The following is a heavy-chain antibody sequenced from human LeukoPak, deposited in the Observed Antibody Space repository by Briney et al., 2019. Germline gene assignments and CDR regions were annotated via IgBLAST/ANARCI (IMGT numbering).Heavy chain of an antibody. J-gene: IGHJ4*02. CDR2: IRGSGSGT. D-gene: IGHD1-26*01. Sequence: GRSLRLAGAASGFTFSSYAMGWGRQAPGNGLQWVSGIRGSGSGTYYAASVKGRFTVSRDNSTNTLYLQMNSLRAEDTAIYYCEKDFGSGSGTYYYFDFWGRGTLVTVSS. CDR3: EKDFGSGSGTYYYFDF. CDR1: GFTFSSYA. V-gene: IGHV3-23*01.